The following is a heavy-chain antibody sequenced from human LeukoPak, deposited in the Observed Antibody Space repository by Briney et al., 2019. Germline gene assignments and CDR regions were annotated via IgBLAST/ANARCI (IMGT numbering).Heavy chain of an antibody. D-gene: IGHD6-13*01. J-gene: IGHJ4*02. V-gene: IGHV1-2*06. CDR3: ARDQGSLTRSWYTGY. Sequence: ASVKVSCKASGYTFTGYHIHWVRQAPGQGLEWMGRINHYSGDTNFAQKFQGRVTMTRDTSMTTAYMDLSSLTPDDTAVYFCARDQGSLTRSWYTGYWGQGTQVTVSS. CDR2: INHYSGDT. CDR1: GYTFTGYH.